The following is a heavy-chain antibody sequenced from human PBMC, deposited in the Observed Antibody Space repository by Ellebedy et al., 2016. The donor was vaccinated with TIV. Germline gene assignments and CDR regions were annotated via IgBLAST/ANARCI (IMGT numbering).Heavy chain of an antibody. J-gene: IGHJ4*02. CDR2: IDAGYGNT. CDR3: ARDAPWGTSLAVDY. V-gene: IGHV1-3*01. CDR1: GYTFSRYT. Sequence: ASVKVSCXASGYTFSRYTMHWVRQAPGQRLEWMGWIDAGYGNTRYSQKFQDRVTMTRDTSAKTAYMELSSLRSEDTAVYYCARDAPWGTSLAVDYWGQGTLVTVSS. D-gene: IGHD3-16*01.